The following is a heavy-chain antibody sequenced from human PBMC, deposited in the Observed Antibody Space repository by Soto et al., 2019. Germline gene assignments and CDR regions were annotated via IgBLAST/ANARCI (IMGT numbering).Heavy chain of an antibody. CDR3: ARGDWWLFDY. CDR1: GYTFTSYA. D-gene: IGHD2-8*02. Sequence: QVQLVQSGAEEKKPGASVKVSCKASGYTFTSYAIHWVRQAPGQRLEWMGWINAGNGNTKYSQKFQGRVTITRDTSASTAYMELSSLKSEDTTVYYCARGDWWLFDYWGQGTLVTVSS. V-gene: IGHV1-3*05. CDR2: INAGNGNT. J-gene: IGHJ4*02.